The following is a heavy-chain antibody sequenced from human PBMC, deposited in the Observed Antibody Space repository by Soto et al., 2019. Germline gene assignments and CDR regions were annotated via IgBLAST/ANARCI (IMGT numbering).Heavy chain of an antibody. CDR1: GYAFTGYY. CDR3: ARGRGTSPLYYMDV. CDR2: INPNSGGT. V-gene: IGHV1-2*04. Sequence: GASVKVSCKASGYAFTGYYMHWVRQAPGQGLEWMGWINPNSGGTNYAQKFQGWVTMTRDTSISTAYMELSRLRSDDTAVYYCARGRGTSPLYYMDVWGKGTTVTVSS. J-gene: IGHJ6*03. D-gene: IGHD2-2*01.